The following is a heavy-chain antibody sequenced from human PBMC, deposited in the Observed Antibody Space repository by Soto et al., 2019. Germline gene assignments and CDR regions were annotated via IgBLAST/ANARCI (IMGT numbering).Heavy chain of an antibody. Sequence: HPGGSLRLSCSASGFAFNIYAIHWVRQAPGKGLEWVAVISHDGTNRYYTDSVRGRFTISRDNSKNTVYLEMDSLRADDTAVYYCARSSGVPTPDFDYWGQGPMVTVSS. CDR2: ISHDGTNR. D-gene: IGHD3-3*01. CDR1: GFAFNIYA. V-gene: IGHV3-30-3*01. J-gene: IGHJ4*02. CDR3: ARSSGVPTPDFDY.